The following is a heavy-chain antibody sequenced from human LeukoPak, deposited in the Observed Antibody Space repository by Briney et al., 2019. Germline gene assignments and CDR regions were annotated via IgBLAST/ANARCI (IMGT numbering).Heavy chain of an antibody. CDR3: ARSIRGGSGSHFDY. V-gene: IGHV4-61*01. CDR2: IYYSGST. Sequence: SETLSLTCTVSGGSISSGSYYWSWIRQPPGKGLEWIGYIYYSGSTNYNPSLKSRVTISVDTSKNQFSLKLSSVTAADTAVYYCARSIRGGSGSHFDYWGQGTLVTVSS. CDR1: GGSISSGSYY. D-gene: IGHD3-10*01. J-gene: IGHJ4*02.